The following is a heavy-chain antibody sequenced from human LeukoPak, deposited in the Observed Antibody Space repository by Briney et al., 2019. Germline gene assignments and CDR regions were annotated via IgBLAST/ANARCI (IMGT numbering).Heavy chain of an antibody. V-gene: IGHV4-59*08. Sequence: SETLSLTCSVSGGSINFYYWSWIRQPPGKGLEWIGYIYNSGSTNLNPSPKSRVTISVDTSKNQFSLKLSSVTAADTAVYYCARVDYHSYFDYWGQGTLVAVSS. CDR2: IYNSGST. CDR1: GGSINFYY. CDR3: ARVDYHSYFDY. J-gene: IGHJ4*02. D-gene: IGHD3-22*01.